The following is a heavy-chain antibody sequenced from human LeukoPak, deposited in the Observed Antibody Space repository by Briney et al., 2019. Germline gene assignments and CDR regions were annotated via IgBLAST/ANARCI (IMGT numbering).Heavy chain of an antibody. Sequence: RIKSRSEGGAIDYGAFVEGRFTISRDDSQSTVFLKMNNLKSEDTAVYYCATALVAATRADYWGQGTLVTVSS. CDR3: ATALVAATRADY. V-gene: IGHV3-15*01. J-gene: IGHJ4*02. CDR2: IKSRSEGGAI. D-gene: IGHD2-15*01.